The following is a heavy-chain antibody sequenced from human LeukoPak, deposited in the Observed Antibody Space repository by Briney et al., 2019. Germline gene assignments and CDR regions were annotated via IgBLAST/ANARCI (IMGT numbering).Heavy chain of an antibody. D-gene: IGHD3-3*01. Sequence: SVKVSCKASGGTFSNYGITWVRQAPGQGLEWMGGIIPIFGTTNYAQKFQGRVTITTDESTSTAYMELSSLRSEDTAVYNCARVEKSHYDSLYYMDVWGKGTTVTVSS. J-gene: IGHJ6*03. CDR1: GGTFSNYG. V-gene: IGHV1-69*05. CDR3: ARVEKSHYDSLYYMDV. CDR2: IIPIFGTT.